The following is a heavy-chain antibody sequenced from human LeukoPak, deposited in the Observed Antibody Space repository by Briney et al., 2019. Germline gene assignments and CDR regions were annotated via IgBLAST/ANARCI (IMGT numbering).Heavy chain of an antibody. Sequence: SETLSLTCTVSGGSISSSSYYWGWIRQPPGKGLEWIGSIYYSGSTYYNPSLKSRVTISVDTSKNQFSLKLSSVTAADTAVYYCARHFYDSSGYYYHGGRRPDAFDIWGQGTMVTVSS. D-gene: IGHD3-22*01. CDR3: ARHFYDSSGYYYHGGRRPDAFDI. J-gene: IGHJ3*02. V-gene: IGHV4-39*01. CDR2: IYYSGST. CDR1: GGSISSSSYY.